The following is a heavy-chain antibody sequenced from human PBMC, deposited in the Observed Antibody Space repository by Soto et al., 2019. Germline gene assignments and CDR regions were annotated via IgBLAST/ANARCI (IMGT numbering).Heavy chain of an antibody. CDR3: ASPKIAFYNWFDP. Sequence: SETLSLTGTFSGGSIISSSYYWGWIRQPPGKGLERIGSIYYSGSTYYTPSLKSRVTISVDTSKNQFSLKLSSVTAADTAVYYCASPKIAFYNWFDPWGQGTLVTVSS. D-gene: IGHD3-3*02. V-gene: IGHV4-39*01. CDR2: IYYSGST. CDR1: GGSIISSSYY. J-gene: IGHJ5*02.